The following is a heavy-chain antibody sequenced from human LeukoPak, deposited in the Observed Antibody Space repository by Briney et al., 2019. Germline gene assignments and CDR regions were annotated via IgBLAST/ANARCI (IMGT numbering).Heavy chain of an antibody. D-gene: IGHD5-12*01. CDR2: ISSSSSTI. J-gene: IGHJ6*03. Sequence: GGSLRLSCAASGFTFSDYYMSWIRQAPGKGLEWVSYISSSSSTIYYADSVKGRFTISRDNAKNSLYLQMNSLRAEDTAVYYCARDIVATDLTLYYYYYYMDVWGKGTTVTVSS. V-gene: IGHV3-11*04. CDR3: ARDIVATDLTLYYYYYYMDV. CDR1: GFTFSDYY.